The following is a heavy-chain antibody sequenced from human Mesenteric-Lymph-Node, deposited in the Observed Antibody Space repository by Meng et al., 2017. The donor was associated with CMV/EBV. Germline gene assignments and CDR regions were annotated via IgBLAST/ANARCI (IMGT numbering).Heavy chain of an antibody. Sequence: GESLKISCAASGFTFNNYWMHWVRQAPGKGLVWVSQIKSEGISPSYADSVQGRFTISRDDANNTVYLQMNSLRDEDTAVYHCAKEMSTAAAGTVGFDYWGQGTLVTVSS. CDR2: IKSEGISP. D-gene: IGHD6-13*01. J-gene: IGHJ4*02. CDR1: GFTFNNYW. CDR3: AKEMSTAAAGTVGFDY. V-gene: IGHV3-74*01.